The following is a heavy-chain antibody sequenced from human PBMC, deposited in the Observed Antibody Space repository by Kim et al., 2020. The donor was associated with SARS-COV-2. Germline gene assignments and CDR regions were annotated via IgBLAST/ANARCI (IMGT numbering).Heavy chain of an antibody. CDR3: ARAGWELVHFDY. D-gene: IGHD1-26*01. Sequence: YAHKLQGRVTMTTDTSTSTAYMELRSLRSDDTAVYYCARAGWELVHFDYWGQGTLVTVSS. V-gene: IGHV1-18*01. J-gene: IGHJ4*02.